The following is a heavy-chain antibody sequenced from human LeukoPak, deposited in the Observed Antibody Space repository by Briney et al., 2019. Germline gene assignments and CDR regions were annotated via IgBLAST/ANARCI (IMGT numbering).Heavy chain of an antibody. Sequence: ASVKVSCKASGSTFSSYDINWVRQATGQGLEWMGWMNPNSGDTGYTQRFQGRVTMTRDTSISTAYMELSSLRSEDTAVYYCARGLYGMGSHFDFWGQGTLVTVSS. J-gene: IGHJ4*02. CDR1: GSTFSSYD. V-gene: IGHV1-8*02. D-gene: IGHD3-10*01. CDR2: MNPNSGDT. CDR3: ARGLYGMGSHFDF.